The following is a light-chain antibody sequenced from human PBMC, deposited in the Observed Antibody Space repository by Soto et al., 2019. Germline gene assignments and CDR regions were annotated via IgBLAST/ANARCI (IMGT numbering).Light chain of an antibody. CDR2: KAS. V-gene: IGKV1-5*03. Sequence: DIQMTQSPSILSASVGDRVTITCRASQSIVGWLAWFQQKPGTAPKLLIYKASSLQSGVPSRFSGNGSGTEFTLTFSSLEPEDFAVYYCQQYSNWPITFGQGTRLEIK. J-gene: IGKJ5*01. CDR1: QSIVGW. CDR3: QQYSNWPIT.